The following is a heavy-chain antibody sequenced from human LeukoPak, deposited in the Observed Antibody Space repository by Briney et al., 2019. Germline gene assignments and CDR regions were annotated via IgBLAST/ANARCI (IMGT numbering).Heavy chain of an antibody. CDR3: AREGRLVPSSSWYRSNYYYGMDV. Sequence: ASVKVSCKASGYTFTSYAMHWVRQAPGQRLEWMGWINAGNGNTKYSQKFQGRVTITRDTSASTAYMELSRLRSDDTAVYYCAREGRLVPSSSWYRSNYYYGMDVWGQGTTVTVSS. J-gene: IGHJ6*02. CDR2: INAGNGNT. V-gene: IGHV1-3*01. CDR1: GYTFTSYA. D-gene: IGHD6-13*01.